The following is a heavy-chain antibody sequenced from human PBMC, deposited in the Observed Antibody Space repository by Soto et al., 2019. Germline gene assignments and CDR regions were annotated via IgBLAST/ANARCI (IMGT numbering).Heavy chain of an antibody. V-gene: IGHV5-51*01. CDR3: ARPRYPGRGYYGMDV. CDR2: IYPGDSDT. J-gene: IGHJ6*02. D-gene: IGHD2-15*01. CDR1: GYSFTSYW. Sequence: EVQLVQSGAEVKKPGESLKISCKGSGYSFTSYWIGWVRQMPGKGLECMGIIYPGDSDTRYSPSFQGHVTISADKSIGPSYLQLSSLNASDTAMFYCARPRYPGRGYYGMDVWGQGTTVTVSS.